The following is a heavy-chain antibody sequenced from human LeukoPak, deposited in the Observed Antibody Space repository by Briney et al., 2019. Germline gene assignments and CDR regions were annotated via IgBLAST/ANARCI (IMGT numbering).Heavy chain of an antibody. CDR1: GFIVSNYC. Sequence: QAGGSLRLSCAASGFIVSNYCVMWVRQASGKGLEWVATMNADENQKLYADSMEGRFTISRDNGKNSLYLQIDSLRVDDTAVYYCAGGVGWHFALWGRGTLVTVSS. V-gene: IGHV3-7*01. J-gene: IGHJ2*01. CDR2: MNADENQK. CDR3: AGGVGWHFAL. D-gene: IGHD3-10*01.